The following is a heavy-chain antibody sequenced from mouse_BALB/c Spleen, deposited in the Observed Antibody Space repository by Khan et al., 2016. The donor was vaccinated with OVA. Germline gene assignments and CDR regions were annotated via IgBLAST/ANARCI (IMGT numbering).Heavy chain of an antibody. Sequence: EVELVESGGGLVKPGGSLRLSCEATGFTFSSYSMSWVRQTPEKRLEWVATITSGGSYTYYPDSVQGRFTISRDNAKNTLYLQMSSLKSEDTAIYYCTRDRTYYGSSFYFDYWGQGTTLTVSS. V-gene: IGHV5-6-4*01. D-gene: IGHD1-1*01. CDR1: GFTFSSYS. CDR3: TRDRTYYGSSFYFDY. J-gene: IGHJ2*01. CDR2: ITSGGSYT.